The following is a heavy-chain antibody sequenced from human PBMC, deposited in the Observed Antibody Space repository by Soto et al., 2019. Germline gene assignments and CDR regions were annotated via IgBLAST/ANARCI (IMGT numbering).Heavy chain of an antibody. CDR1: GFTFTYYW. CDR2: IKQDGSEK. CDR3: AREDYVLGLVY. J-gene: IGHJ4*02. D-gene: IGHD4-17*01. V-gene: IGHV3-7*01. Sequence: GGSLRLSCAASGFTFTYYWMTWVRQAPGKGLEWVANIKQDGSEKYSVDSVKGRFTISRDNTKNSLYLQMNSLRAEDTAVYYCAREDYVLGLVYWGQGTLVTVSS.